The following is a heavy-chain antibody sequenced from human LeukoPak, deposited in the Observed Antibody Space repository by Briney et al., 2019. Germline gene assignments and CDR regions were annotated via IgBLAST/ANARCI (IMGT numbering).Heavy chain of an antibody. Sequence: PGGSLRLSCTAPGFTFGSNEMNWVRQAPGKGLEWVAYISTTGTTIYYADSVKGRFTISRDNAKNSLYLQMNRLRADDTAVYYCARDRPGYTSSWYSPFDYWGQRTLVTVSS. CDR1: GFTFGSNE. J-gene: IGHJ4*02. CDR2: ISTTGTTI. V-gene: IGHV3-48*03. CDR3: ARDRPGYTSSWYSPFDY. D-gene: IGHD6-13*01.